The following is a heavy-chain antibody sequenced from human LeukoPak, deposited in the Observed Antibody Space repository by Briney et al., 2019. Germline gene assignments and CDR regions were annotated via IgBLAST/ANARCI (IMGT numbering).Heavy chain of an antibody. Sequence: GGSLRLSCAASGFTFSSYGMHWVRQAPGKGLAWVAFIRYDGINKYYADSVKGRFTISRDNSKKTLYLQMNSLRAEDTAVYYCARGDLGITIFGVVIDYWGQGTLVTVSS. CDR2: IRYDGINK. CDR1: GFTFSSYG. D-gene: IGHD3-3*01. J-gene: IGHJ4*02. V-gene: IGHV3-30*02. CDR3: ARGDLGITIFGVVIDY.